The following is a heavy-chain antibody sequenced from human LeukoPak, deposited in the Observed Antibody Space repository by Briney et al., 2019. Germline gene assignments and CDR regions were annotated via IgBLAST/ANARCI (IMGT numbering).Heavy chain of an antibody. CDR1: GFTVSSSY. J-gene: IGHJ4*02. D-gene: IGHD3-22*01. CDR3: ARATYYYDTSGYYY. V-gene: IGHV3-53*01. Sequence: PGGSLRLSCAASGFTVSSSYMSWVRQAPGKGLEGVSVIYSGGITYYADCVKCGFTISRDNSKNTLYLQMNSLRAEDTAVYYCARATYYYDTSGYYYWRQGTLVTVSS. CDR2: IYSGGIT.